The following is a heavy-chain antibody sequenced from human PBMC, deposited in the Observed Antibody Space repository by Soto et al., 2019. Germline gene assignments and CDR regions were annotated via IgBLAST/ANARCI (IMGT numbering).Heavy chain of an antibody. CDR1: GDSISSYN. J-gene: IGHJ6*02. V-gene: IGHV4-59*08. CDR3: VRQGIGVLHGLVDV. D-gene: IGHD3-10*01. Sequence: QVQLQESGPGLVKPSETLSLTCTVSGDSISSYNLPWIRPPPGKGLEWIGYFRSGGGTSYNPSLKSRVAIAADTSMKQFSLRLSSVTAADTAVYYCVRQGIGVLHGLVDVWGQGTTVTVSS. CDR2: FRSGGGT.